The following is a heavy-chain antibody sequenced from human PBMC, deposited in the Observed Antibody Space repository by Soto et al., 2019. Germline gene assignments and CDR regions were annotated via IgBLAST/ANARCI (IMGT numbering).Heavy chain of an antibody. J-gene: IGHJ6*02. CDR3: ARTTTGYCSRTSCPRLRTYYYGMDV. V-gene: IGHV1-46*01. CDR2: INPSGGST. D-gene: IGHD2-2*01. Sequence: ASVKVSCKASGYTFTSYYMHWVRQAPGQGLEWMGIINPSGGSTSYAQKFQGRVTMTRDTSTSTVYMELSSLRSEHTAVYYCARTTTGYCSRTSCPRLRTYYYGMDVWGQGTTVTVSS. CDR1: GYTFTSYY.